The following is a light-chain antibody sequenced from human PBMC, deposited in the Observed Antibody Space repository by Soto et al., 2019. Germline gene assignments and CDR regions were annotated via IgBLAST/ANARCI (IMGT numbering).Light chain of an antibody. V-gene: IGLV2-14*01. CDR3: SSYTSSSLYV. CDR2: DVS. Sequence: QSALTQPASVSGSPGQSITISCTGTSSDVGGYNYVSWYQQHPGKAPKLMIYDVSNRPSGVSNRFSGSKSGNTASLTISGLQAEDGAEYYCSSYTSSSLYVFGTGTKLTVL. CDR1: SSDVGGYNY. J-gene: IGLJ1*01.